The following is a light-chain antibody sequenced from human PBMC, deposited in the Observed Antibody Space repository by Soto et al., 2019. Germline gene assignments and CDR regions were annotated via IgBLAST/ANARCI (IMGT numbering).Light chain of an antibody. CDR1: QSVSSRY. V-gene: IGKV3-20*01. CDR3: QQYGSSPQYT. CDR2: GAS. Sequence: EVVLTQSPGTLSLSPGERATLSCRASQSVSSRYLAWYQQKPGQAPRLLIYGASSRATGIPDRFSGSGSGTDFTLTISRLEPEDLAVYYCQQYGSSPQYTFGQGTKLEIK. J-gene: IGKJ2*01.